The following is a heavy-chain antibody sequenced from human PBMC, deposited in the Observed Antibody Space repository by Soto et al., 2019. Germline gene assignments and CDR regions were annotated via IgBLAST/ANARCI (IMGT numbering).Heavy chain of an antibody. CDR3: ARYYYGSGSYYNRLGYYYCGMDV. CDR2: INHSGST. J-gene: IGHJ6*02. Sequence: QVQLQQWGAGLLKPSETLSLTCAVYGGSFSGYYWSWIRQPPGKGLEWIGEINHSGSTNYNPSLKSRVTISVDTSKNQFSMKLSSVTAADTAVYYCARYYYGSGSYYNRLGYYYCGMDVWGQGTTVTASS. CDR1: GGSFSGYY. D-gene: IGHD3-10*01. V-gene: IGHV4-34*01.